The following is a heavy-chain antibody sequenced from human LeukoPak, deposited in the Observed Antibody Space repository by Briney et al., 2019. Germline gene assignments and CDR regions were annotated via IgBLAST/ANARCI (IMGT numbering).Heavy chain of an antibody. J-gene: IGHJ4*02. D-gene: IGHD3-10*01. CDR2: IYTSGST. V-gene: IGHV4-61*02. CDR3: ARETGYYGSGTNIFGY. Sequence: PSETLSLTCTVSGGSISSGSYYWSWIRQPAGKGLEWIGRIYTSGSTNYNPSLKSRVTISVDTSKNQFSLKLSSVTAADTAVYYCARETGYYGSGTNIFGYWGQGTLVTVSS. CDR1: GGSISSGSYY.